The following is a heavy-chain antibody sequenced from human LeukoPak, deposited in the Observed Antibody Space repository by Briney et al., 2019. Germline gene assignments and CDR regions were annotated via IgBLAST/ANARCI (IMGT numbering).Heavy chain of an antibody. V-gene: IGHV1-69*04. D-gene: IGHD1-26*01. CDR1: GGTFSSYA. CDR3: ARDLNGVVGATPLPTG. CDR2: IIPILGIA. Sequence: SVKVSCKASGGTFSSYAISWVRQAPGQGLEWMGRIIPILGIANYAQKFQGRVTITADKSTSTAYMELSSLRSEDTAVHYCARDLNGVVGATPLPTGWGQGTLVTVSS. J-gene: IGHJ4*02.